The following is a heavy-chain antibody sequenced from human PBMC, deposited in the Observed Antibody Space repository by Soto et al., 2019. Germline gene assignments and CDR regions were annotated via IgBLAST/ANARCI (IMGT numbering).Heavy chain of an antibody. J-gene: IGHJ6*02. V-gene: IGHV4-31*03. Sequence: QVQLQESGPGLVKPSQTLSLTCTVSGGSISSGGYYWSWIRQHPGKGLEWIGYIYYSGSTYYNPSLKSRVTISVDTSKNPFSLKLSSVTAAETAVYYCARVRVPTYYDILTGYLDVWGQGTTVTVSS. CDR1: GGSISSGGYY. CDR2: IYYSGST. D-gene: IGHD3-9*01. CDR3: ARVRVPTYYDILTGYLDV.